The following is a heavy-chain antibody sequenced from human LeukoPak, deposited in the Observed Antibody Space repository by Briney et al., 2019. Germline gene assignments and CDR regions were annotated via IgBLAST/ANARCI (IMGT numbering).Heavy chain of an antibody. Sequence: GGSLRLSCVASGFTVSSNYMSWVRQAPGKGLEWVSVIYSGGNTYYADSVKGRFTICRDNAKNTLYLQMNSLRAEDTAVYYCARGRPPLNFDYWGQGTLVSVSS. CDR1: GFTVSSNY. V-gene: IGHV3-53*01. D-gene: IGHD1-1*01. CDR3: ARGRPPLNFDY. J-gene: IGHJ4*02. CDR2: IYSGGNT.